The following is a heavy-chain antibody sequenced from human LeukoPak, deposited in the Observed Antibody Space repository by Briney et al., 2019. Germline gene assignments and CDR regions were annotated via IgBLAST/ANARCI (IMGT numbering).Heavy chain of an antibody. CDR2: INPNTGDI. CDR1: GYTFTGYY. J-gene: IGHJ6*02. CDR3: ARDVSSVATAAPGHWGVDV. V-gene: IGHV1-2*02. Sequence: ASVRVSCKTSGYTFTGYYIHWVRQAPGQGLEWLGWINPNTGDINYAQKFQGRVTTTRDTSISTAYMELNSLRSDDTAVYYCARDVSSVATAAPGHWGVDVWGQGTTVTVSS. D-gene: IGHD6-13*01.